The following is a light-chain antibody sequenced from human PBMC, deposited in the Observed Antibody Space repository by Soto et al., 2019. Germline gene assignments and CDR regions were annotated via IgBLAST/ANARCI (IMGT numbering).Light chain of an antibody. CDR3: QQANSLPLT. Sequence: DIPMTQSPSSVYASVGDRVTITCRATQGISNWLAWYQQKPGQAPKLLIYAATSLQDGVPLRFSGSGSGADFTLTISDLQPEDFATYYCQQANSLPLTVGGGTKVEIK. J-gene: IGKJ4*01. CDR1: QGISNW. CDR2: AAT. V-gene: IGKV1-12*01.